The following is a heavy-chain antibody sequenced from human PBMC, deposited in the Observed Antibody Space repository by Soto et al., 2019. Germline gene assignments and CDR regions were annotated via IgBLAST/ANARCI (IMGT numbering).Heavy chain of an antibody. CDR1: GGSVSSGSYY. D-gene: IGHD4-17*01. J-gene: IGHJ6*02. V-gene: IGHV4-61*01. CDR2: IYYSGST. Sequence: PSETLSLTCTVPGGSVSSGSYYWSWIRQPAGKGLEWIGYIYYSGSTNYNPSLKSRVTISVDTSKNQFSLNSLRADDTAIYYCARGAVYGTDHYYRGMDVWGQGSPVTVSS. CDR3: ARGAVYGTDHYYRGMDV.